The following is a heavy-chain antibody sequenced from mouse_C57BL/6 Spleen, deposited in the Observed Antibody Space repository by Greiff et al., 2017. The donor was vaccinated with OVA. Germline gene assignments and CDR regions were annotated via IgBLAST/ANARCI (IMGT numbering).Heavy chain of an antibody. CDR3: GRHDYGYGFDY. D-gene: IGHD2-2*01. Sequence: EVKLQESGGGLVQPKGSLKLSCAASGFSFNTYAMNWVRQAPGKGLEWVARIRSKSNNYATYYADSVKDRFTISNDDSESMLYLQMNNLKTEDTAMYYCGRHDYGYGFDYWGQGTTLTVSS. V-gene: IGHV10-1*01. J-gene: IGHJ2*01. CDR1: GFSFNTYA. CDR2: IRSKSNNYAT.